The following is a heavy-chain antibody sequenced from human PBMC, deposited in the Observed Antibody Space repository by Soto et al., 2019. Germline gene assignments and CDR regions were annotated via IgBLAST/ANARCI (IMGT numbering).Heavy chain of an antibody. CDR2: IYYSGST. CDR1: GGSISSGGYY. V-gene: IGHV4-31*03. Sequence: QVQLQESGPGLVKPSQTLSLTCTVSGGSISSGGYYWSWIRQYPGKGLEWIGYIYYSGSTYYNPAPKSRVTISVDTSKKQFSLKLSSVTAADTAVYYCARAEETAGLGMDVWGQGTTVTVSS. CDR3: ARAEETAGLGMDV. J-gene: IGHJ6*02.